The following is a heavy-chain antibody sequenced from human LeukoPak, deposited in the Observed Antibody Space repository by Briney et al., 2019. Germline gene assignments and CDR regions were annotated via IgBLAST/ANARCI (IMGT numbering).Heavy chain of an antibody. CDR1: GFTFSSYE. CDR2: ISSSGSTI. CDR3: ARDGGIAVAADVYFDY. Sequence: GGSLRLSCAASGFTFSSYEMNWVRQAPGKGLEWVSYISSSGSTIYYADSVKGRFTISRDNAKNSLYLQMNSLRAEDTAVYYCARDGGIAVAADVYFDYWGQGTLVTVSS. D-gene: IGHD6-19*01. J-gene: IGHJ4*02. V-gene: IGHV3-48*03.